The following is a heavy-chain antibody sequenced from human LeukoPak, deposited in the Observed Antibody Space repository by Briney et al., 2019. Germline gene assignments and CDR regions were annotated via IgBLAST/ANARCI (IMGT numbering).Heavy chain of an antibody. V-gene: IGHV4-39*07. Sequence: SETLSLTCTVSGGSISSSSYYWGWIRQPPGKGLEWIGSIYYSGSTYYNPSLKSRVTISVDTSKNQFSLKLSSVTAADTAVYYCARDLHTTAFDIWGQGTMVTVSS. CDR3: ARDLHTTAFDI. CDR2: IYYSGST. J-gene: IGHJ3*02. CDR1: GGSISSSSYY. D-gene: IGHD1-1*01.